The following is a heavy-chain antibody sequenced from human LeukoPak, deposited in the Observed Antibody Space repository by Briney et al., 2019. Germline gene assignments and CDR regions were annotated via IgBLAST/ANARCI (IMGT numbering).Heavy chain of an antibody. D-gene: IGHD4-23*01. CDR1: GYRFSNYW. CDR3: ARLTLMTTMITPYDY. J-gene: IGHJ4*02. V-gene: IGHV5-51*01. Sequence: GKPLKISCQGSGYRFSNYWIGWVRQMPGKGLEWMGIIYPGDSDTRYSPSFQGQVTISTDKSISTAYLQWSSLKASDTAMYYCARLTLMTTMITPYDYWGQGTLVTVSS. CDR2: IYPGDSDT.